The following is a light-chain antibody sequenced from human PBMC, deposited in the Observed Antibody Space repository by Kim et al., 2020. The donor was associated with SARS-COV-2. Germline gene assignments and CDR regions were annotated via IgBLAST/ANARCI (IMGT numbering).Light chain of an antibody. CDR1: QGISRY. CDR3: QQYYSYPIT. J-gene: IGKJ5*01. Sequence: DTVTITWRASQGISRYLAGFRQKPGKAPESLIYAASSLESGVPSKFSGHGSGTDFTLTITGLQREDSATYFCQQYYSYPITFGQGKRLEIK. CDR2: AAS. V-gene: IGKV1-16*02.